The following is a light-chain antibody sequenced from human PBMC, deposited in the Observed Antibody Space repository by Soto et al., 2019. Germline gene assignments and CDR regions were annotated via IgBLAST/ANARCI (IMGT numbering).Light chain of an antibody. J-gene: IGKJ4*01. V-gene: IGKV3-15*01. Sequence: EIVMTQSPATLFVSPGERATLSCRASQSVNSNLAWYQQKPGQAPRLLIYGASTRATGIPARFSGSGSGTEFTLSISSLQSEDFAVYYCQQYNNWPRSFGGGTKVEIK. CDR2: GAS. CDR1: QSVNSN. CDR3: QQYNNWPRS.